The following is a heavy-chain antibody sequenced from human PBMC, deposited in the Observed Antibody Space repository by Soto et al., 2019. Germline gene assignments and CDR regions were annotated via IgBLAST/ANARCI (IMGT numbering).Heavy chain of an antibody. D-gene: IGHD6-13*01. CDR1: GGTFSSYA. CDR2: IIPIFGTA. Sequence: SVKVSCKASGGTFSSYAISWVRQAPGQGLEWMGGIIPIFGTANYAQKFQGRVTITADGSTGTAYMELSSLRSDDTAAYYCARGRSRYSSSWSPSCYYYYGMDVWGQGTTVTVSS. J-gene: IGHJ6*02. CDR3: ARGRSRYSSSWSPSCYYYYGMDV. V-gene: IGHV1-69*13.